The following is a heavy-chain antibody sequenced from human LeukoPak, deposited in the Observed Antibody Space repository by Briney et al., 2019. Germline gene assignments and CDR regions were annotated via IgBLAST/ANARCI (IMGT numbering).Heavy chain of an antibody. J-gene: IGHJ4*02. CDR3: ARILLLGTTRVFDY. V-gene: IGHV4-38-2*01. D-gene: IGHD1-26*01. CDR1: GYSISSGYY. Sequence: PSETLSLTCAVSGYSISSGYYWGWIRQPPGKGLKWIGSIYHSGNTYSNSSLKSRVTLSVDTSKNQFSLKLSSVTAADTAVYYCARILLLGTTRVFDYWGQGTLVTVSS. CDR2: IYHSGNT.